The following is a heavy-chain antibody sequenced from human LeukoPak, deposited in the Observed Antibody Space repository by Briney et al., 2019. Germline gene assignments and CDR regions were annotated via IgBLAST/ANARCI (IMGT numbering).Heavy chain of an antibody. J-gene: IGHJ4*02. V-gene: IGHV4-31*03. Sequence: SQTLSLTCTVSGGSISSGGYFWNWLRQHPGKGREWNGYIYDSGRTYYNPSLRSRVTISVDTSKNQFSLKLSSVTAADTAVYYCARVSVRDGYNYDIDYWGQGTLVTVSS. CDR2: IYDSGRT. D-gene: IGHD5-24*01. CDR1: GGSISSGGYF. CDR3: ARVSVRDGYNYDIDY.